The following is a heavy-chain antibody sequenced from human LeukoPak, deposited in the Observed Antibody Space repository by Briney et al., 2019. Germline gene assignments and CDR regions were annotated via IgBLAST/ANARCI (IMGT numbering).Heavy chain of an antibody. D-gene: IGHD5-24*01. J-gene: IGHJ3*02. V-gene: IGHV3-23*01. CDR2: LTDSGGTT. Sequence: GGSLRLSCAASGLSFSFYAMSWVRQAPGKGLEWVSSLTDSGGTTYYVDSVKGRFAISRDNSKNTLYLHMNSLRADDTAVYYCAKKRDAFDIWGQGTVVTVSS. CDR1: GLSFSFYA. CDR3: AKKRDAFDI.